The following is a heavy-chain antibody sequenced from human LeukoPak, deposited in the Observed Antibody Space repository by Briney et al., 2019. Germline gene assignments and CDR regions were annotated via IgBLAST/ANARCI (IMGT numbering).Heavy chain of an antibody. D-gene: IGHD5-18*01. V-gene: IGHV1-46*01. Sequence: ASVKVSCKASGYTFTSYYMHWVRQAPGQGLEWMGIINPSGGSTSYAQKFQGRVTMTRDMSTSTVYMELSSLRSEDTAVYYCARDHILATAMVIGWFDPWGQGTLVTVSS. CDR3: ARDHILATAMVIGWFDP. CDR2: INPSGGST. CDR1: GYTFTSYY. J-gene: IGHJ5*02.